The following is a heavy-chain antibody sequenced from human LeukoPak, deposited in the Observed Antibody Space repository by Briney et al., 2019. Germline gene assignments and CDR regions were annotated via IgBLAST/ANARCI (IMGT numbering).Heavy chain of an antibody. D-gene: IGHD3-22*01. J-gene: IGHJ6*02. Sequence: GSLRPSCAASGFTVSSNYMSWVRQAPGKGLEWVSVIYSGGSTYYADSVKGRFTISRDNSKNTLYLQMNSLRAEDTAVYYCARSKGDYYDSSGYYSRSMDVWGQGTTVTVSS. CDR3: ARSKGDYYDSSGYYSRSMDV. CDR2: IYSGGST. CDR1: GFTVSSNY. V-gene: IGHV3-66*01.